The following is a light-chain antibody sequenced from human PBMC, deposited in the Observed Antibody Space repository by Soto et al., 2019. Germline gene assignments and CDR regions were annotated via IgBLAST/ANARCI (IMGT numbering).Light chain of an antibody. CDR2: GAS. CDR3: QQYNNWLT. Sequence: EIVMTQSPATLSVSPGERATLSCRASQSISSNLAWYQQKPGQAPRLLIYGASTRATGIPASFSGSWSGTEFTLTISSLQSEDFAVYYCQQYNNWLTFGGGTKVEIK. J-gene: IGKJ4*01. CDR1: QSISSN. V-gene: IGKV3-15*01.